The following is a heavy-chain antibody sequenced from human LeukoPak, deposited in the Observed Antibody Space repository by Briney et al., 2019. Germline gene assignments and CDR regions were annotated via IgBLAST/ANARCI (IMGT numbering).Heavy chain of an antibody. V-gene: IGHV1-69*05. Sequence: SVKVSCKASGGTFSSYAISWVRQAPGQGLEWMGAIIPIFGTANCAQKFQGRVTITTDESTSTAYMELSSLRSEDTAVYYCARGDPEYYDSSGYYFDYWGQGTLVTVSS. D-gene: IGHD3-22*01. CDR2: IIPIFGTA. CDR3: ARGDPEYYDSSGYYFDY. J-gene: IGHJ4*02. CDR1: GGTFSSYA.